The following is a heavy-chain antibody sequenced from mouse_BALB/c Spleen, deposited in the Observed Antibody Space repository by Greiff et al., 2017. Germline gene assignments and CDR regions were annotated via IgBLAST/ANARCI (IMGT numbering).Heavy chain of an antibody. CDR2: INPSNGGT. Sequence: QVHVKQSGAELVKPGASVKLSCKASGYTFTSYYMYWVKQRPGQGLEWIGEINPSNGGTNFNEKFKSKATLTVDKSSSTAYMQLSSLTSEDSAVYYCTRGRDFDVWGAGTTVTVSS. J-gene: IGHJ1*01. V-gene: IGHV1S81*02. CDR1: GYTFTSYY. CDR3: TRGRDFDV.